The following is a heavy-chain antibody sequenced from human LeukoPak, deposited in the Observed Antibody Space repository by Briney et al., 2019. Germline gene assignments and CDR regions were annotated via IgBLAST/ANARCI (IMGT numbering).Heavy chain of an antibody. CDR3: ARTRGSHPSPFDS. CDR2: IYSGGST. J-gene: IGHJ4*02. D-gene: IGHD3-10*01. Sequence: GGSLRLSCAASGFTVSHYYMTWVRQAPGKGLECVSVIYSGGSTYSADSVKGRFTISRDNSRNMVYLQMSSLRAEDTAVYYCARTRGSHPSPFDSWGQGTLVTVSS. CDR1: GFTVSHYY. V-gene: IGHV3-53*01.